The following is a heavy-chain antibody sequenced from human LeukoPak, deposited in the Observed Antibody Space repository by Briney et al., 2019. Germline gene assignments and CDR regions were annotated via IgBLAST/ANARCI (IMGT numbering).Heavy chain of an antibody. CDR2: INTYNGNR. V-gene: IGHV1-18*04. D-gene: IGHD3-22*01. Sequence: ASVTVSFTASVYRFTSYGVSWVRQAPGQGLEWMGWINTYNGNRNYAQKFQGRVTMTTDTSTTTAYMELRSLRSDDTAVYYCARDARDDYDPVSDYWGQGTLVTVSS. J-gene: IGHJ4*02. CDR3: ARDARDDYDPVSDY. CDR1: VYRFTSYG.